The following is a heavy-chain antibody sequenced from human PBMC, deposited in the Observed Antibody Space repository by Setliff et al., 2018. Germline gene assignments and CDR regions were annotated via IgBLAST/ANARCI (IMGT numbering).Heavy chain of an antibody. V-gene: IGHV1-18*01. J-gene: IGHJ4*02. CDR3: GRVDAELMLGNYIDY. CDR2: ISAYNGNT. D-gene: IGHD1-7*01. Sequence: ASVKVSCKASGYTFTSYGISWVRQAPGQGLEWMGWISAYNGNTKFVQKFQGRVAMTTDTSTSTAFMELRSLRPDDTAFYYCGRVDAELMLGNYIDYWGQGTLVTVSS. CDR1: GYTFTSYG.